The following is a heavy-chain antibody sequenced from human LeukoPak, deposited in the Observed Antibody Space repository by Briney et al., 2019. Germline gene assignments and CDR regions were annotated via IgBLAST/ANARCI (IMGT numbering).Heavy chain of an antibody. J-gene: IGHJ4*02. D-gene: IGHD6-13*01. CDR2: ISGGGGST. Sequence: GGSLRLSCAASGFTFSSSPMTWVRQAPGRGLEWVSGISGGGGSTFYADSVKGRFTISRDNSKNTLYLQMSSLRAEDTAVYYCAKGGIAAVGTFDYWGQGTLVTVSS. CDR1: GFTFSSSP. V-gene: IGHV3-23*01. CDR3: AKGGIAAVGTFDY.